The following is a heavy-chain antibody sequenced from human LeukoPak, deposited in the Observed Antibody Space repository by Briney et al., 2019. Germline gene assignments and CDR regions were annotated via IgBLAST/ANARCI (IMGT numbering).Heavy chain of an antibody. D-gene: IGHD3-22*01. CDR2: IYPGDSDT. CDR3: ARSGWGYNSSGLYYNNNGMDV. V-gene: IGHV5-51*01. CDR1: GYRFTSYW. J-gene: IGHJ6*02. Sequence: GESLKISCKGSGYRFTSYWIGWVRQMPGKGLEWMGIIYPGDSDTRYSPSFQGQVTISADKSITTAYLQWSSLKASDTAIYYCARSGWGYNSSGLYYNNNGMDVWGQGTTVTVSS.